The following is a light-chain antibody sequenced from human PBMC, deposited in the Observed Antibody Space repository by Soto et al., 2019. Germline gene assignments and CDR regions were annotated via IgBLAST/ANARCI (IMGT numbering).Light chain of an antibody. J-gene: IGLJ2*01. CDR3: SSYAGANSVV. CDR1: SSDVGGYNY. V-gene: IGLV2-8*01. Sequence: QSALTQPSSASGSPGQSVTISCTGMSSDVGGYNYVSWYQQHPGKAPKLMIYEVSKRPSGVPDRFSGSKSGNTASLTVSGLQAEDEADYYCSSYAGANSVVFGGGTKLTVL. CDR2: EVS.